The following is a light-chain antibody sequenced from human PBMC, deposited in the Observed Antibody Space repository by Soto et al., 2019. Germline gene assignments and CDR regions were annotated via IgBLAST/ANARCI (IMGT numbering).Light chain of an antibody. CDR1: SSDIGGYNY. CDR2: DVR. V-gene: IGLV2-14*01. J-gene: IGLJ3*02. CDR3: SSYTRSSTRV. Sequence: QSVLTQPASVSGSPGHSITISCTGTSSDIGGYNYVSWYQQHPGKAPKLLIYDVRSRPSGVSNRFSGSKSGNTASLTISGLQAEDEADYYCSSYTRSSTRVFGGGTKLIVL.